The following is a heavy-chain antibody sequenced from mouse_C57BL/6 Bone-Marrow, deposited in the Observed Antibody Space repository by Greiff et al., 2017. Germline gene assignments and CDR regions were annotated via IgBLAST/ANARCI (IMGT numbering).Heavy chain of an antibody. CDR2: INPYNGGT. CDR3: ARRYYGYYYAMDY. J-gene: IGHJ4*01. V-gene: IGHV1-19*01. D-gene: IGHD2-2*01. CDR1: GYTFTDYY. Sequence: VQLQQSGPVLVKPGASVKMSCKASGYTFTDYYMNWVKQSHGKSLEWIGVINPYNGGTSYNQKFKGKATLTVDKSSSTAYMELNSLTSEDSAVYYCARRYYGYYYAMDYWGQGTSVTVSS.